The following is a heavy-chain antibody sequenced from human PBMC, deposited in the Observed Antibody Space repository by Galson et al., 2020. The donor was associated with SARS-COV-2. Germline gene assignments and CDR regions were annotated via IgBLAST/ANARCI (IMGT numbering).Heavy chain of an antibody. V-gene: IGHV4-39*01. Sequence: SETLSLTCTVSGGSISSSSYYWGWIRQPPGKGLEWIGSIYYSGSTYYNPSLKSRVTISVDTSKNQFSLKLSSVTAADTAVYYCARHFTMVRGVKGYFDYWGQGTLVTVSS. CDR2: IYYSGST. CDR3: ARHFTMVRGVKGYFDY. J-gene: IGHJ4*02. D-gene: IGHD3-10*01. CDR1: GGSISSSSYY.